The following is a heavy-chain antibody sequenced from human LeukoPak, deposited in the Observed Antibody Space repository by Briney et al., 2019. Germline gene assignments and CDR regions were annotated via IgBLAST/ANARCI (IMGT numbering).Heavy chain of an antibody. Sequence: GGSLRLSCAASGFTFDDYGMSWVRQAPGKGLKWVSGINWNGGSTGYADSVKGRFTISRDNAKNSLYLQMNSLRAEDTALYYCASLRGDYVGNDFDYWGQGTLVTVSS. CDR3: ASLRGDYVGNDFDY. J-gene: IGHJ4*02. V-gene: IGHV3-20*04. CDR1: GFTFDDYG. D-gene: IGHD4-23*01. CDR2: INWNGGST.